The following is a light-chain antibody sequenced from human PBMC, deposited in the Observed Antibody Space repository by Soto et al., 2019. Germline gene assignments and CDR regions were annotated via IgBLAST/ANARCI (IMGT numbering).Light chain of an antibody. CDR3: ASWDDGLNGGA. V-gene: IGLV1-47*01. CDR2: RND. J-gene: IGLJ3*02. CDR1: LLNIGSNF. Sequence: QSVLTQPPSVSGTPGQRVTISCSGGLLNIGSNFVSWYQQNPGTAPKLLIYRNDQRPSEVPDRFVGSKSGPSASLTISRLQSEDEADYYCASWDDGLNGGAFGGGTKLTVL.